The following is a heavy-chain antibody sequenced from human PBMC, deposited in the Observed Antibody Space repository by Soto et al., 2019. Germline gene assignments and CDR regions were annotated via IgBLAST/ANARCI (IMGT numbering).Heavy chain of an antibody. CDR3: AIDYGTLNP. J-gene: IGHJ5*02. D-gene: IGHD3-16*01. CDR1: GFTFSTYT. V-gene: IGHV3-21*01. Sequence: EVRLVESGGGRVKPGGSLRLSCAASGFTFSTYTMNWVRQTPGKGLEWVSSISSGSNYIYYADSLQGRMTISRDNAKTSLYLQMNSLSAEETDVYYCAIDYGTLNPWGQGTLVTVSS. CDR2: ISSGSNYI.